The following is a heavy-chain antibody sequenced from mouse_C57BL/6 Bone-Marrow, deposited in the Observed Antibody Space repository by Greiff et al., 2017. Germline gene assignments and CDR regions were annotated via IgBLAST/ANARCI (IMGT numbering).Heavy chain of an antibody. CDR2: SRNKANDYTT. V-gene: IGHV7-1*01. J-gene: IGHJ4*01. CDR1: GFTFSDFY. CDR3: ARDPYDYGYAMDY. D-gene: IGHD2-4*01. Sequence: EVKLVESGGGLVQSGRSLRLSCATSGFTFSDFYMEWVRQAPGKGLEWIAASRNKANDYTTEYSASVKGRFIVSRDTSQSILYLQMNALRAEDTAIYYCARDPYDYGYAMDYWGQGTSVTVSS.